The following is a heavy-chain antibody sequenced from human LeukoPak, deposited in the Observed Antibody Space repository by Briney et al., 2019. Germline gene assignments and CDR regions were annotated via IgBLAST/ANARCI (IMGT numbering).Heavy chain of an antibody. J-gene: IGHJ3*01. CDR3: AKGKINHDGAFDA. D-gene: IGHD5-24*01. Sequence: GGSLRLSCAASGFSFSCYAMSWVRQAPGKGLEWVSGISDSGGSTYYADSVKGRFTISRDNSKKQLFLQVDSLRVEDTAVYYCAKGKINHDGAFDAWGQGTRVTVSS. CDR1: GFSFSCYA. CDR2: ISDSGGST. V-gene: IGHV3-23*01.